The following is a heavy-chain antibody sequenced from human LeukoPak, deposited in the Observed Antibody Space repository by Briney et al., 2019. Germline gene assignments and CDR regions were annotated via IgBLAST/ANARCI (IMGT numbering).Heavy chain of an antibody. J-gene: IGHJ4*02. V-gene: IGHV3-30*04. D-gene: IGHD2-21*01. CDR3: ARDGVAYCGGDCYRYYFDY. CDR2: ISYDGSNK. Sequence: QPGRSLRLSCAASGFTFSSYAMHWVRQAPGKGLEWVAVISYDGSNKYYADSVKGRFTISRDKSKNTLYLQMNSLRAEDTAVYYCARDGVAYCGGDCYRYYFDYWGRGTLVAVCS. CDR1: GFTFSSYA.